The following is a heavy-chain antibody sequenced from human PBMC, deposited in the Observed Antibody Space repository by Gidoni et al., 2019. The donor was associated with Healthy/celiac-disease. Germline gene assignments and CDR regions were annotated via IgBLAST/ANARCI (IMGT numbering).Heavy chain of an antibody. CDR1: GFTFGDYA. CDR2: IRSKAYGGTT. Sequence: EVQLVESGGGLVQPGRSLSISGTASGFTFGDYAMSWFRQAPGKGLEWVGFIRSKAYGGTTEYAASVKGRFTISRDDSKSIAYLQMNSLKTEDTAVYYCCSGSSWDYWGQGTLVTVSS. D-gene: IGHD6-13*01. CDR3: CSGSSWDY. J-gene: IGHJ4*02. V-gene: IGHV3-49*03.